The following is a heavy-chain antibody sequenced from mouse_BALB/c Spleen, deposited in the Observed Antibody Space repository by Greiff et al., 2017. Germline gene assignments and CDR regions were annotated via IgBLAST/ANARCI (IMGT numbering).Heavy chain of an antibody. Sequence: QVQLKESGAELARPGASVKMSCKASGYTFTSYTMHWVKQRPGQGLEWIGYINPSSGYTNYNQKFKDKATLTADKSSSTAYMQLSSLTSEDSAVYYCARSYGNSAWFAYWGQGTLVTVSA. CDR2: INPSSGYT. CDR3: ARSYGNSAWFAY. J-gene: IGHJ3*01. D-gene: IGHD2-1*01. CDR1: GYTFTSYT. V-gene: IGHV1-4*01.